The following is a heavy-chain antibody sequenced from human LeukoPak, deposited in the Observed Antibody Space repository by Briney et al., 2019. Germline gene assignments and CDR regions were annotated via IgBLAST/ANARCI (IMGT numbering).Heavy chain of an antibody. CDR2: IDWDDDK. D-gene: IGHD4-17*01. CDR3: ARTTMTTVTTPFDY. J-gene: IGHJ4*02. Sequence: SGPALVKPTQTLTLTCTFSGFSLSTSGMCVSWIRQPPGKALEWLALIDWDDDKYYSTSLKTRLIISKDTSKNQVVLTMTNMDPVDTATYYCARTTMTTVTTPFDYWGQGTLVTVSS. V-gene: IGHV2-70*01. CDR1: GFSLSTSGMC.